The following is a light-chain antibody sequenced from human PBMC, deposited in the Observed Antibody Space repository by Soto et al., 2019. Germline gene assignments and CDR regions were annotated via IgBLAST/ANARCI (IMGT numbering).Light chain of an antibody. V-gene: IGKV3-15*01. Sequence: EVVMTQSPATLSVSPGERATLSCRASQTVSRNLAWYQQRPGQAPRLLIYDISNRAAGVPARFSGSGSETEFTLTIRRLQSEDFAVYFCQQYNNSPSFGQGTRLEIK. J-gene: IGKJ5*01. CDR2: DIS. CDR3: QQYNNSPS. CDR1: QTVSRN.